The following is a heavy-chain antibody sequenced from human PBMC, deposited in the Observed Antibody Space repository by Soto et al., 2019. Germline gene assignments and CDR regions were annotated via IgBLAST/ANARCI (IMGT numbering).Heavy chain of an antibody. J-gene: IGHJ4*02. Sequence: ASVKVSCKASGGTFSSYAISWVRQAPGQGLEWMGGIIPIFGTANYAQKFQGRVTITADESTSTAYMELSSLRSEDTAVYYCARVLVDTAMDEDFDYWGQGTLVTVSS. D-gene: IGHD5-18*01. CDR2: IIPIFGTA. CDR1: GGTFSSYA. CDR3: ARVLVDTAMDEDFDY. V-gene: IGHV1-69*13.